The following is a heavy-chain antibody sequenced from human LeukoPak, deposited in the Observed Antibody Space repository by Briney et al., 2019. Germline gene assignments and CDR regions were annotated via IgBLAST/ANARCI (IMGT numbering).Heavy chain of an antibody. J-gene: IGHJ4*02. V-gene: IGHV3-23*01. CDR3: AKLPSSASYYFDY. CDR2: ISVSGGST. Sequence: GGSLRLSCAASGFTFSSNYMSWVRQAPGKGLERVSVISVSGGSTDYTHSVKGRFTISRDNFKNTVSLQMNSLGAEDTAVYYCAKLPSSASYYFDYWGQGTLVTVSS. D-gene: IGHD6-19*01. CDR1: GFTFSSNY.